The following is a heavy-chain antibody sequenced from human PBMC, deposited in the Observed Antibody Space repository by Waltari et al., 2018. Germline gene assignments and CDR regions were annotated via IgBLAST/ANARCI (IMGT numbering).Heavy chain of an antibody. CDR1: GFSISGYW. CDR2: IHSDGGST. Sequence: EVQLVESGGGLVQPGGSLRLSCAASGFSISGYWMPWVRQAPGKGLVWVARIHSDGGSTSYADSVRGRFTISRDNAKNTVYLQMNSLRADDTAVYFCARDGLGSSHDYWGQGTLVTVSS. D-gene: IGHD6-6*01. J-gene: IGHJ4*02. V-gene: IGHV3-74*01. CDR3: ARDGLGSSHDY.